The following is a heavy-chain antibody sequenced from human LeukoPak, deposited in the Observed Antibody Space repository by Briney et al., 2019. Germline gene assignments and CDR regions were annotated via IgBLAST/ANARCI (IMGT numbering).Heavy chain of an antibody. CDR2: VRSKAYGGTT. V-gene: IGHV3-49*04. Sequence: PGGSLRLSCTPSGFTFGDYAMSWVRQAPGKGLEWLGFVRSKAYGGTTEYVASEKGRFIISRDDSKSIAYLQMNSLKTEDTAVYYCTRDYGDYVHPWGQGTLVTVSS. J-gene: IGHJ5*02. CDR3: TRDYGDYVHP. CDR1: GFTFGDYA. D-gene: IGHD4-17*01.